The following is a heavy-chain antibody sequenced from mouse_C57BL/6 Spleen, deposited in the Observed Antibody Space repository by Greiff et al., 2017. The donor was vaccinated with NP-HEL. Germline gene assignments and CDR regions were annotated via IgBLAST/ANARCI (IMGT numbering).Heavy chain of an antibody. J-gene: IGHJ2*01. CDR3: TRKGDWDDY. CDR1: GYTFTDYE. V-gene: IGHV1-15*01. Sequence: VQLQQSGAELVRPGASVTLSCKASGYTFTDYEMHWVKQTPVHGLEWIGAIDPETGGTAYNQKFKGKAILTADKSSSTAYMELRSLTSEDSAVYYCTRKGDWDDYWGQGTTLTVSS. CDR2: IDPETGGT. D-gene: IGHD4-1*01.